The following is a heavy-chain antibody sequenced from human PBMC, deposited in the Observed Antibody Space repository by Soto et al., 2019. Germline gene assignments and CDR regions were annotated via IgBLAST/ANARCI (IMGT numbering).Heavy chain of an antibody. J-gene: IGHJ5*02. V-gene: IGHV3-7*03. CDR3: ARQTRAPES. Sequence: EVQLVESGGGLVQPGGSLRLSCVASGFTFSSYWMTWVRQAPGKGLECVANIKQDGTDKYYVDSVKGRFTISRDNAKNSLYLQMNSLRAEDTAVYYCARQTRAPESWGQGTLVTVSS. D-gene: IGHD3-10*01. CDR2: IKQDGTDK. CDR1: GFTFSSYW.